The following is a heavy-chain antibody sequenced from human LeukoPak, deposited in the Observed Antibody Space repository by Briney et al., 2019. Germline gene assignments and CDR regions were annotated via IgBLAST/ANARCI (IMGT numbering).Heavy chain of an antibody. J-gene: IGHJ5*02. D-gene: IGHD2-2*01. CDR3: ARDRVVPAVRGGWFDP. V-gene: IGHV1-69*13. CDR1: GGTFSSYS. CDR2: IIPIFGTA. Sequence: GASVKVSCKASGGTFSSYSISWVRQAPGQGLEWMGGIIPIFGTANYAQKFQGRVTITADESTSTAYMEPSSLRSEDTAVYYCARDRVVPAVRGGWFDPWGQGTLVTVSS.